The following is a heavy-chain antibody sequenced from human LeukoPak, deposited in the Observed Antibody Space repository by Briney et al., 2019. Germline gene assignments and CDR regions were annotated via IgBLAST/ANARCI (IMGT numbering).Heavy chain of an antibody. CDR2: IDWDDDK. CDR1: GFSLTISGMC. V-gene: IGHV2-70*11. J-gene: IGHJ4*02. D-gene: IGHD3-22*01. CDR3: ARIPNFYDNKGYFDY. Sequence: SGPALVKPTQTLTLTCTFSGFSLTISGMCVSWIRQPPGKALEWLARIDWDDDKYYSTSLKTRLTISKATSKNQVVLTVTNMDPVDTATYYCARIPNFYDNKGYFDYWGQGILVTVSS.